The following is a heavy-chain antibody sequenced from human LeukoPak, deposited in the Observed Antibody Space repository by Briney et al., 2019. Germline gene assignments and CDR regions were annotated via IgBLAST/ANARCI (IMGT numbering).Heavy chain of an antibody. CDR1: GGSFSGYY. V-gene: IGHV4-34*01. Sequence: SETLSLTCAVYGGSFSGYYWSWIRQPPGKGLEWIGEINHSGSTNYNPSLKSRVTISVDTSKNQFSLKLSSATAADTAVYYCARGPRGLDYWGQGTLVTVSS. J-gene: IGHJ4*02. CDR3: ARGPRGLDY. CDR2: INHSGST. D-gene: IGHD3-10*01.